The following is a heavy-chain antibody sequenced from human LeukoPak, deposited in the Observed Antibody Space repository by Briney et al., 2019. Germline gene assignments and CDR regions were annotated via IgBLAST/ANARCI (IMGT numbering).Heavy chain of an antibody. V-gene: IGHV3-7*01. CDR2: IKQDGSEK. Sequence: AGGSLRLSCAASGFTFSSDWMSWVRQAPGKGLEWVANIKQDGSEKYYVDSVKGRFTISRDNAKNTLYLQMNSLRAEDTAVYYCARAPYYDFWSGYPPDYWGQGTLVTVSS. CDR1: GFTFSSDW. J-gene: IGHJ4*02. CDR3: ARAPYYDFWSGYPPDY. D-gene: IGHD3-3*01.